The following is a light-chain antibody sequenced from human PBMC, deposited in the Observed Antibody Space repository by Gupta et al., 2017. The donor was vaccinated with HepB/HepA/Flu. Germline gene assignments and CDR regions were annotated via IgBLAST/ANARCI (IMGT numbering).Light chain of an antibody. CDR2: STN. Sequence: SVLTQPPSASGPPGQRVTVSCSGSSSNVGSHNINWYQQLPGMAPKLLIFSTNQRPSGVPDRFSASKSGTSASLAISGLQAEDEADYFCGTWDKSLNAFVFGTGTEVTVL. J-gene: IGLJ1*01. V-gene: IGLV1-44*01. CDR1: SSNVGSHN. CDR3: GTWDKSLNAFV.